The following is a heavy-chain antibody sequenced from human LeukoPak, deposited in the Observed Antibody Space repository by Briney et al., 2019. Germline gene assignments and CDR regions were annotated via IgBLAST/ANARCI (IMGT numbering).Heavy chain of an antibody. Sequence: GGSLRLSCAASGFTFSNYWMSWVRQAPGKGLEWVANVKQDGSEKYYVDSVKGLFTISRDNAKNSLYLQMNSLRAEDTAVYYCARGHTGMSSWGQGTLVTVSS. CDR1: GFTFSNYW. CDR2: VKQDGSEK. J-gene: IGHJ5*02. D-gene: IGHD5-18*01. CDR3: ARGHTGMSS. V-gene: IGHV3-7*04.